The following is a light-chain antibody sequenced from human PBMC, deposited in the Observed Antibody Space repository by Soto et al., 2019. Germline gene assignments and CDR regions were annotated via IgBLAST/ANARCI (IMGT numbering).Light chain of an antibody. CDR1: TSNIGSKY. J-gene: IGLJ1*01. Sequence: QAVVTQPPSASGTPGQRVTISCSGSTSNIGSKYVCWYQQLPGTAPKLLIYSNDQRPSGVPDRFSGSKSGTSASLAISGLRSEDEADYYCATWDDSLSDYVFGTGTKVTVL. CDR3: ATWDDSLSDYV. V-gene: IGLV1-47*02. CDR2: SND.